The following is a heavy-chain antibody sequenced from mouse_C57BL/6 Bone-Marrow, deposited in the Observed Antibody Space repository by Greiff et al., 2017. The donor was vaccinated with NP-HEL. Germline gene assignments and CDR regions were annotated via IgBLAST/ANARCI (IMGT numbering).Heavy chain of an antibody. D-gene: IGHD1-1*01. CDR2: ISYDGSN. Sequence: EVKLMESGPGLVKPSQSLSLTCSVTGYSITSGYYWNWIRQFPGNKLEWMGYISYDGSNNYNPSLKNRISITRDTSKNQFFLKLNSVTTEDTATYYCAREGIITTVVAEAYWGQGTLVTVSA. CDR3: AREGIITTVVAEAY. J-gene: IGHJ3*01. V-gene: IGHV3-6*01. CDR1: GYSITSGYY.